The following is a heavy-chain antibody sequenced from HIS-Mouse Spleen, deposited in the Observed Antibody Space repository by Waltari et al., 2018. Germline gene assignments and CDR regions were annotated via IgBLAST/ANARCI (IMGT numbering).Heavy chain of an antibody. CDR2: IYYSGSH. V-gene: IGHV4-39*07. J-gene: IGHJ2*01. CDR3: AREIPYSSSWYDWYFDL. D-gene: IGHD6-13*01. CDR1: GGSISSSSYY. Sequence: QLQLQESGPGLVKPSETLSLTCTVSGGSISSSSYYWGWIRQPPGKGLEWVGGIYYSGSHYNHPYLKSRVTISVDTSKNQFSLKLSSVNAADTAVYYCAREIPYSSSWYDWYFDLWGRGTLVTVSS.